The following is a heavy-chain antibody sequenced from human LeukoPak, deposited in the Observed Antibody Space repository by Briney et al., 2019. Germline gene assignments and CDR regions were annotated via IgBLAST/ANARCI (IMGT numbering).Heavy chain of an antibody. CDR3: ARVYGSGSYPPYYYYDVDV. V-gene: IGHV4-34*01. D-gene: IGHD3-10*01. CDR1: GGSFSGYY. CDR2: INHSGST. Sequence: PSETLSLTCGVFGGSFSGYYWSWYRQPPGKGLERIGEINHSGSTNYNPSLKSRGTISVDTSKNQFSLKLTSVTAADTAVYYCARVYGSGSYPPYYYYDVDVWGQGTTVTVS. J-gene: IGHJ6*02.